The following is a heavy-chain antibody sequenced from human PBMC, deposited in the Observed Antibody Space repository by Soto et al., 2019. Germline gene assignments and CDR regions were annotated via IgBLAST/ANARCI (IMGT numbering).Heavy chain of an antibody. CDR3: ARLQGIAVADPRFDY. CDR2: IYYSGST. J-gene: IGHJ4*02. V-gene: IGHV4-59*08. CDR1: GGSISSYY. Sequence: QVQLQESGPGLVKPSETLSLTCTVSGGSISSYYWSWIRQPPGKGLEWIGYIYYSGSTNYNPSLKSRVTISVDTSKNQFSLKLSSVTAADTAVYYCARLQGIAVADPRFDYWGQGTLVTVSS. D-gene: IGHD6-19*01.